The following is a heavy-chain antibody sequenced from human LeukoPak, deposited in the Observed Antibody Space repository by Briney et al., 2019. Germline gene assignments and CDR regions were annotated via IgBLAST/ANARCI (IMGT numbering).Heavy chain of an antibody. V-gene: IGHV1-69*04. CDR3: ARDTAMDTPGDY. J-gene: IGHJ4*02. CDR1: GGTFSSYA. Sequence: ASVKVSCKASGGTFSSYAISWVRQAPRQGLEWMGRIIPILGIANYAQKFQGRVTITADKSTSTAYMELSSLRSEDTAVYYCARDTAMDTPGDYWGQGTLVTVSS. CDR2: IIPILGIA. D-gene: IGHD5-18*01.